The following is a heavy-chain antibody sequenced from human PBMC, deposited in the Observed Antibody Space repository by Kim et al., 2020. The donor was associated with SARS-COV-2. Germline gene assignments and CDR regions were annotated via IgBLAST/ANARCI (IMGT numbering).Heavy chain of an antibody. CDR2: IKQDGSEK. Sequence: GGSLRLSCAASGFTFSSYWMSWVRQAPGKGLEWVANIKQDGSEKYYVDSVKGRFTISRDNAKNSLYLQMNSLRAEDTAVYYCARDADIVVVPAAMPPYYYYYGMDVWGQGTTVTVSS. D-gene: IGHD2-2*01. J-gene: IGHJ6*02. V-gene: IGHV3-7*01. CDR1: GFTFSSYW. CDR3: ARDADIVVVPAAMPPYYYYYGMDV.